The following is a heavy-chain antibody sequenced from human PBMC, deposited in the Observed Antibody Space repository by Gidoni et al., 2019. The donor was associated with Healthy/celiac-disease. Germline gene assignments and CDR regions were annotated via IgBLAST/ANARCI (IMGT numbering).Heavy chain of an antibody. D-gene: IGHD2-15*01. CDR2: ISYDGSNK. V-gene: IGHV3-30*18. CDR1: GFTFRSYG. CDR3: AKAPWGGNPTTEYFQH. J-gene: IGHJ1*01. Sequence: QVQLVESGGGVVQPGRSLRLSCAASGFTFRSYGMHWVRQAPGKGLEWGAVISYDGSNKYYADSVKGRFTISRDNSKNTLYLQMNSLRAEDTAVYYCAKAPWGGNPTTEYFQHWGQGTLVTVSS.